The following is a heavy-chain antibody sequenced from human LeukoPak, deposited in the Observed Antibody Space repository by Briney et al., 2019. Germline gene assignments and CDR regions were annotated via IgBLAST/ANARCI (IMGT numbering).Heavy chain of an antibody. Sequence: SETLSLTCTVSGGSISSSSYYWGWIRQPPGKGLEWIGSIYYSGSTYYNPSLKSRVTISVDTSKNQFSLKLSSVTAADTAVYYCARLYVGATRWVDYWGQGTLVTVSS. CDR1: GGSISSSSYY. CDR3: ARLYVGATRWVDY. CDR2: IYYSGST. D-gene: IGHD1-26*01. V-gene: IGHV4-39*01. J-gene: IGHJ4*02.